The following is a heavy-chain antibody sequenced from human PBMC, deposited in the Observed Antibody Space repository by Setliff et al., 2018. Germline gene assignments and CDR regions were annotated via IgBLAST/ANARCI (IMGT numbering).Heavy chain of an antibody. J-gene: IGHJ3*02. D-gene: IGHD6-19*01. CDR2: ITTSGSTI. CDR1: GFTFRSYE. CDR3: ASHEPWLWNAFDI. Sequence: GGSLRLSCAAPGFTFRSYEMNWVRQAPGKGLEWISYITTSGSTIYYADSVKGRFTISRDNAKNSLYLQMNSLRAEDTAVYYCASHEPWLWNAFDIWGQGTMVTV. V-gene: IGHV3-48*03.